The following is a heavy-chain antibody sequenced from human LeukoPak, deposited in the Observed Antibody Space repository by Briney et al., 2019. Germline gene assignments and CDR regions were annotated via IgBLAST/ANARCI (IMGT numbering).Heavy chain of an antibody. CDR1: GGSISSYY. CDR2: IYYSGST. V-gene: IGHV4-59*01. D-gene: IGHD4-17*01. CDR3: ARDLRGWFDP. Sequence: SETLSLTCTVSGGSISSYYWSWIRQPPGKGLEWIGYIYYSGSTNYNPSLKSRVTISVDTSKNQFSLKLSSVTAADTAVYYCARDLRGWFDPWGQGTLVTVSS. J-gene: IGHJ5*02.